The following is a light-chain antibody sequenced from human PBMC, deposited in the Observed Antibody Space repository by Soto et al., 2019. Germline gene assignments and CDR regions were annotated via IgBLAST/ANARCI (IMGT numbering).Light chain of an antibody. Sequence: EIVFTQSPGTLSLSPGERATLSCRASQSVSSSYLAWYQQKPGQAPRLLIFGASSRETGVPARFSGSGSGTEFTLTINSLQSEDFAVYFCQQYDNLTLTFGPGTKVDIK. CDR2: GAS. J-gene: IGKJ3*01. V-gene: IGKV3-20*01. CDR1: QSVSSSY. CDR3: QQYDNLTLT.